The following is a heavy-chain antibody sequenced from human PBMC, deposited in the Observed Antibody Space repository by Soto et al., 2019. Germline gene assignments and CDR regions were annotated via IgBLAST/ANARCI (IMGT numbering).Heavy chain of an antibody. CDR1: GGSFSGYY. J-gene: IGHJ6*02. Sequence: PSETLSLTCAVYGGSFSGYYWSWIRQPPGKGLEWIGEINHSGSTNYNPSPKSRVTISVDTSKNQFSLKLSSVTAADTAVYYCARGRVTGTTGYYYYYGMDVWGQGTTVTVSS. CDR2: INHSGST. D-gene: IGHD1-20*01. CDR3: ARGRVTGTTGYYYYYGMDV. V-gene: IGHV4-34*01.